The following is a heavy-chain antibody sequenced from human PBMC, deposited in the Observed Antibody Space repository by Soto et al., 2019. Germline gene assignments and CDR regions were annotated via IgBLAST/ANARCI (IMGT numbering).Heavy chain of an antibody. V-gene: IGHV1-8*02. CDR1: GYSFTIHY. CDR3: ARTLYGDNVDY. J-gene: IGHJ4*02. Sequence: GASVKVSCKAIGYSFTIHYMHWVRQAPGQGLEWMGWMNPNSGNTGYAQKFQGRVTMTRNTSISTAYMELSSLRSEDTAVYYCARTLYGDNVDYWGQGTLVTVSS. CDR2: MNPNSGNT. D-gene: IGHD4-17*01.